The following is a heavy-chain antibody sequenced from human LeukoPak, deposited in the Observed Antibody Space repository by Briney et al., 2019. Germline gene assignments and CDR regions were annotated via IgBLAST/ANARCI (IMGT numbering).Heavy chain of an antibody. D-gene: IGHD3-3*01. CDR2: INGSGDST. V-gene: IGHV3-23*01. J-gene: IGHJ4*02. CDR3: AKNPSTIFGVPSAFY. Sequence: GGFLRLSCVASGFTFSNYDMSWVRQAPGKGLEWVSGINGSGDSTYYADSVKGRSTISRDNSKNTLYVQMNSLRAEDTAVYYCAKNPSTIFGVPSAFYWGQGTLVTVSS. CDR1: GFTFSNYD.